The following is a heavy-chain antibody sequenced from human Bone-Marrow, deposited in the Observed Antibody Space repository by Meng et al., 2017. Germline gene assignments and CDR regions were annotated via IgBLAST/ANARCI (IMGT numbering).Heavy chain of an antibody. V-gene: IGHV4-61*01. J-gene: IGHJ5*02. Sequence: QVQLQESGQELVRPSETLSLTCTVSGGSVSSGSYYWSWIRQPPGKGLEWIGYIYYSGSTNYNPSLKSRVTISVDTSKNQFSLKLSSVTAADTAVYYCAREVSPYYYGSGSENWFDPWGQGTLVTVSS. CDR3: AREVSPYYYGSGSENWFDP. D-gene: IGHD3-10*01. CDR2: IYYSGST. CDR1: GGSVSSGSYY.